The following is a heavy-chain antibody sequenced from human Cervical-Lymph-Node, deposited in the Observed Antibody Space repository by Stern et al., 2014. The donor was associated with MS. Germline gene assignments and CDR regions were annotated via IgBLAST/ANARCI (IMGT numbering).Heavy chain of an antibody. D-gene: IGHD6-13*01. J-gene: IGHJ4*02. Sequence: QDQLVQSGAEVKQPGSSMTVSCKASGGTFSSIEISWVRQAPGQGLEWLGGINPLFGTTHYAQQVQGRVTIVADESTNTVNMELSRLRSEDTAVYYCVRDQGGIAASWGQGTLVTVSS. CDR3: VRDQGGIAAS. CDR2: INPLFGTT. V-gene: IGHV1-69*12. CDR1: GGTFSSIE.